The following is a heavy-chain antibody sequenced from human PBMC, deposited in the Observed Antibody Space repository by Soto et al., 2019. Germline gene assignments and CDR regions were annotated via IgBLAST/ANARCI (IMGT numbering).Heavy chain of an antibody. J-gene: IGHJ5*02. CDR1: GGSFSGYY. CDR2: INHSGST. D-gene: IGHD3-3*01. Sequence: PSETLSLTCAVYGGSFSGYYWSWIRQPPGKGLEWIGEINHSGSTNYNPSLKSRVTISVDTSKNQFSLKLSSVTAADTAVYYCARVLIYDFWSGHQAETRFGRSGWFDPWGQGTLVTVSS. V-gene: IGHV4-34*01. CDR3: ARVLIYDFWSGHQAETRFGRSGWFDP.